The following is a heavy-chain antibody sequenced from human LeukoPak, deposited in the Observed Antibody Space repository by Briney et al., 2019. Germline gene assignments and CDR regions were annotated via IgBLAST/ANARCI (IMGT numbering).Heavy chain of an antibody. D-gene: IGHD3-10*01. CDR3: ARGMVRGVIPLEMRWFDP. CDR1: GGTFSSYA. Sequence: SVKVSCKASGGTFSSYAISWVRQAPGQGLEWMGGIIPIIGTATYAQKFQGRVTITADKSTSTAYMELSSLRSEDTAVYYCARGMVRGVIPLEMRWFDPWGQGTLVTVSS. J-gene: IGHJ5*02. CDR2: IIPIIGTA. V-gene: IGHV1-69*06.